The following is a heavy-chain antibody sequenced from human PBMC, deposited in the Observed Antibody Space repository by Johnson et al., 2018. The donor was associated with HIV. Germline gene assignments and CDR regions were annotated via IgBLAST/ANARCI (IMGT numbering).Heavy chain of an antibody. CDR1: GFTFSSYW. V-gene: IGHV3-74*02. D-gene: IGHD5-12*01. J-gene: IGHJ3*02. Sequence: EVHLVESGGGLVQPGGSLRLSCAASGFTFSSYWMHWVRQAPGKGLVWVSRINSDGSSTSYADSVKGRFTISRDNAKNTLYLQMNSLRAEDTAVYYCAGSDIVATTGAFDIWGQGTMVTVSS. CDR3: AGSDIVATTGAFDI. CDR2: INSDGSST.